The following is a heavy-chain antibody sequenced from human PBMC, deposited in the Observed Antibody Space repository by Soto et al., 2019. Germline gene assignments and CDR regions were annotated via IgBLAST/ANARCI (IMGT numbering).Heavy chain of an antibody. CDR3: AKERYQLLSGWFDP. Sequence: GGSLRLSCAASGFTFSSYAMSWVRQAPGKGLEWVSTISDSGGSTYYADSVKGRFTISRDNSKNTLYLQMNSLSAEDTAVYYCAKERYQLLSGWFDPWGQGTLVTVSS. D-gene: IGHD2-2*01. V-gene: IGHV3-23*01. CDR2: ISDSGGST. CDR1: GFTFSSYA. J-gene: IGHJ5*02.